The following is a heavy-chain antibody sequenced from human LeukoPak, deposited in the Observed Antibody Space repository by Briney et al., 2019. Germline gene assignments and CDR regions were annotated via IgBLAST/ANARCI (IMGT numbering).Heavy chain of an antibody. D-gene: IGHD3-22*01. J-gene: IGHJ4*02. Sequence: GGSLRLSCAASGFTFSNAWMSWVRQAPGKGLEWVGRIKSKTDGGTTDYAAPVKGRFTISRDDSKNTLYLQMNSLKTEDTAVYYCYGENYDSSGWTFDYWGQGTLVTVSS. CDR3: YGENYDSSGWTFDY. CDR2: IKSKTDGGTT. CDR1: GFTFSNAW. V-gene: IGHV3-15*01.